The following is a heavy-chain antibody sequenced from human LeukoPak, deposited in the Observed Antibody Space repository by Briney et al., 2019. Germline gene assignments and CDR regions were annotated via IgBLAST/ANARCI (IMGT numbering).Heavy chain of an antibody. CDR2: IYYSGST. V-gene: IGHV4-59*11. J-gene: IGHJ4*02. CDR3: ASYGGNFDY. CDR1: GGSISSHY. Sequence: SETLSLTCTVSGGSISSHYWSWIRQPPGKGLEWIGYIYYSGSTNYNPSLKSRVTISVDTSKNQFSLKLSSVTAADTAAYYCASYGGNFDYWGQGTLVTVSS. D-gene: IGHD3-16*01.